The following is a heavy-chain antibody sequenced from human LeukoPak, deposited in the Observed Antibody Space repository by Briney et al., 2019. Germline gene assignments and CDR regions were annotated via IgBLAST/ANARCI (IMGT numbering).Heavy chain of an antibody. J-gene: IGHJ6*03. CDR2: ISYDGSNK. D-gene: IGHD1-26*01. CDR3: AREGVGATTYYYYMDV. V-gene: IGHV3-30*19. CDR1: GFTFSSYG. Sequence: GGSLRLSCAASGFTFSSYGMHWVRQAPGKGLEWVAVISYDGSNKYYADSVKGRFTISRDNSKNTLYLQMNSLRAEDTAVYYCAREGVGATTYYYYMDVWGKGTTVTVSS.